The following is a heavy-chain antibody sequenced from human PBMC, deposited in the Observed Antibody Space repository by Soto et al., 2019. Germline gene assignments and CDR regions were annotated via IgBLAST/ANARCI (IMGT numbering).Heavy chain of an antibody. CDR1: GGTFSSYA. CDR2: IIPISSTT. J-gene: IGHJ6*02. Sequence: AASVKVSCKTSGGTFSSYAFNWVRQAPGQGLEWMGGIIPISSTTNYAQKHQGRVTITADESTYTVYMELSSLRSEDTALYYCARDPRYSYGNPPHRGMDVWGQGTTVTVSS. D-gene: IGHD5-18*01. CDR3: ARDPRYSYGNPPHRGMDV. V-gene: IGHV1-69*13.